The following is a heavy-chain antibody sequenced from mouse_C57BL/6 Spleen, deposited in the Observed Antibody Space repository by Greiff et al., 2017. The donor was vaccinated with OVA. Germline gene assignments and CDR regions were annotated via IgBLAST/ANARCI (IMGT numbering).Heavy chain of an antibody. CDR1: GYAFSSSW. CDR2: IYPGDGDT. D-gene: IGHD2-10*01. V-gene: IGHV1-82*01. J-gene: IGHJ2*01. CDR3: APYRRRDLDYFDY. Sequence: QVQLQQSGPELVKPGASVKISCKASGYAFSSSWMNWVKQRPGKGLEWIGRIYPGDGDTNYNGKFKGKATLTADKSSSTAYMQLSSLTSEDSAVYFCAPYRRRDLDYFDYWGQGTTLTVSS.